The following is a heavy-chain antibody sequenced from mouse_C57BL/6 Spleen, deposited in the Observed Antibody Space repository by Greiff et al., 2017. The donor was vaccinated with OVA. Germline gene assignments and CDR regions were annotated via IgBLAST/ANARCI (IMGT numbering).Heavy chain of an antibody. CDR1: GFSLTSYG. CDR2: IWSDGST. Sequence: VKLMESGPGLVAPSQSLSITCTVSGFSLTSYGVHWVRQPPGKGLEWLGVIWSDGSTNYNSALKSRLSISKDNSKSQVFLKMNSLQTDDTAMYYCARDYDRAMDYWGQGTSVTVSS. J-gene: IGHJ4*01. V-gene: IGHV2-6*03. D-gene: IGHD2-4*01. CDR3: ARDYDRAMDY.